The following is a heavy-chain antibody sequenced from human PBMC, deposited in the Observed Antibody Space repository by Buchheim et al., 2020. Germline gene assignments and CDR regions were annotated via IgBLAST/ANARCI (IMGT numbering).Heavy chain of an antibody. V-gene: IGHV4-39*01. J-gene: IGHJ4*02. CDR3: ARILSFYGVHTYFDY. CDR2: IYYSGST. D-gene: IGHD3-3*01. CDR1: GGSISSSSYY. Sequence: QLQLQESGPGLVKPSETLSLTCTVSGGSISSSSYYWGWIRQPPGKGLEWIGSIYYSGSTYYNPSLKSRVTISVDTSKNQFSLKLSSVTAADTAVYYCARILSFYGVHTYFDYWGQGTL.